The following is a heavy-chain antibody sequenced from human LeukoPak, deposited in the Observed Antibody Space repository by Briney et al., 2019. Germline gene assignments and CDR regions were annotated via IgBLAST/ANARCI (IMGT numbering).Heavy chain of an antibody. CDR1: GFTVSSNY. CDR3: ATSGDRYFDGIDY. D-gene: IGHD3-9*01. J-gene: IGHJ4*02. CDR2: IYSGGST. V-gene: IGHV3-53*01. Sequence: GGSLRLSCAASGFTVSSNYMSWVRQAPGKGLEWVSIIYSGGSTYYADSVKGRFTISRDNSKNTLYLQMNTLSAEDTAVYYCATSGDRYFDGIDYWGQGTLVTVSS.